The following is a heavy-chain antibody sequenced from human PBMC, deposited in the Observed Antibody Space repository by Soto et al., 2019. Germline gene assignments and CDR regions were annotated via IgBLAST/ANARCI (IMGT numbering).Heavy chain of an antibody. CDR2: ISPYDDDT. J-gene: IGHJ6*02. CDR1: GYTFGSYG. V-gene: IGHV1-18*01. Sequence: ASVKVSCKASGYTFGSYGISWVRQAPGQGLEWLGWISPYDDDTKYAQNLQGRVRMTTDTSTRTVYMDLRSLRSDDTAIYYCARGGYYDSSGSRNYHYYGMDVWGQGTTVTVSS. CDR3: ARGGYYDSSGSRNYHYYGMDV. D-gene: IGHD3-22*01.